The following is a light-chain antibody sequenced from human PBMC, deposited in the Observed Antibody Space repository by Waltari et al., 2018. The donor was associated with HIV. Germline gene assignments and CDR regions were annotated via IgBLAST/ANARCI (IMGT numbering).Light chain of an antibody. CDR1: QSVGLN. CDR3: QQYDVWPLT. J-gene: IGKJ4*01. V-gene: IGKV3-15*01. Sequence: DILLTQSPATLSVSPGVRGTLSCRASQSVGLNLAWYQQRPGQPPRLLVYGASTRASDASTRFSASGSGTEFTLTITSVRSEDFATYFCQQYDVWPLTFGGGTNVDLK. CDR2: GAS.